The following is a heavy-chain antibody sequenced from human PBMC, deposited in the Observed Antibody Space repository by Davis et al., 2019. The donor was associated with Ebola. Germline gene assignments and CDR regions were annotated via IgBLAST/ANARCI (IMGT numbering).Heavy chain of an antibody. CDR1: GFTFSSYA. Sequence: GGSLRLSCAASGFTFSSYAMHWVRQAPGKGLEWVAVISYDGSNKYYADSVKGRFTISRDNSKNTLYLQMNSLRAEDTAVYYCAVKGGHNILTGTNRPDFDYWGQGTLVTVSS. V-gene: IGHV3-30-3*01. CDR2: ISYDGSNK. J-gene: IGHJ4*02. CDR3: AVKGGHNILTGTNRPDFDY. D-gene: IGHD3-9*01.